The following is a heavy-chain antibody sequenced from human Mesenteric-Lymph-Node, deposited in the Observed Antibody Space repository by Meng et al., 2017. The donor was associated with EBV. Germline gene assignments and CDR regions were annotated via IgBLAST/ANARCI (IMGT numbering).Heavy chain of an antibody. Sequence: QVQLQQWGAGLLKPSGILSLTCAVYGGSFSGYYWSWIRQPPGKGLEWIGEINHSGSTNYNPSLKSRVTISVDTSKNQFSLKLSSVTAADTAVYYCARGPNYWYFDLWGRGTLVTVSS. V-gene: IGHV4-34*01. CDR1: GGSFSGYY. J-gene: IGHJ2*01. CDR2: INHSGST. CDR3: ARGPNYWYFDL.